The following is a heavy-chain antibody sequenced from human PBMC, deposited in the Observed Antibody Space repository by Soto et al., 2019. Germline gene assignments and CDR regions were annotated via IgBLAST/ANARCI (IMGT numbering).Heavy chain of an antibody. CDR2: IFPLFGTS. CDR1: GVTFNSYA. D-gene: IGHD5-12*01. Sequence: QVQLVQSGAEVKKPGSSVKVSCKTSGVTFNSYAISWVRHAPGPGLEWIGGIFPLFGTSNYAQKLQGRLTITADESTSTAYMELSSLKSEDTAVYYCARGWVEMATITAVFEYWGQGTLVTVSS. CDR3: ARGWVEMATITAVFEY. J-gene: IGHJ4*02. V-gene: IGHV1-69*01.